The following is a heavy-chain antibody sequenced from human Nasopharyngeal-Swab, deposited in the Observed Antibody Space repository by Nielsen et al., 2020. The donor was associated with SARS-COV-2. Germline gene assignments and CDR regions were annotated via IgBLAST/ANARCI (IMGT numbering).Heavy chain of an antibody. V-gene: IGHV1-18*01. D-gene: IGHD2-2*01. CDR1: GYTFTIYG. CDR3: ARDRGYCSSTSCYDNWFDP. Sequence: ASVKVSCKASGYTFTIYGISWVRQSPGQGLEWMGWISAYNGNTNYAQKLQGRVTMTTDTSTSTAYMELRSLRSDYTAVYYCARDRGYCSSTSCYDNWFDPWGQGTLVTVSS. J-gene: IGHJ5*02. CDR2: ISAYNGNT.